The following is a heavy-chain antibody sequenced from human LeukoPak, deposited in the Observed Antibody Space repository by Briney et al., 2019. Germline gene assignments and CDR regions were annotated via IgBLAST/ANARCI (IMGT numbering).Heavy chain of an antibody. CDR3: ARGYHSSSSSYYMDV. CDR2: MNPNSGNT. CDR1: GYTFTSYD. V-gene: IGHV1-8*01. D-gene: IGHD6-13*01. Sequence: GSSVKVSCKASGYTFTSYDINWVRQATGQGLEWMGWMNPNSGNTGYAQKLQGRVTMTRNTSISTAYMELSSLRSEDTAVYYCARGYHSSSSSYYMDVWGKGTTVTVSS. J-gene: IGHJ6*03.